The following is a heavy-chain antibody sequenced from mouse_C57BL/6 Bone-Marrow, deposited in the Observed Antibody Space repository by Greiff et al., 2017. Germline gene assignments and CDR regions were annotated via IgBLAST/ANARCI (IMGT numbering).Heavy chain of an antibody. Sequence: QVQLQQSGPELVKPGASVKISCKVSGYSFTSYYIHWVKQRPGQGLEWIGWIYPGSGNTKYNEKFKGKATLMADTSSSTAYMQLSSLTSEDSAVYYCARDYHYYGSSYEGFAYWGQGTLVTVSA. CDR1: GYSFTSYY. V-gene: IGHV1-66*01. CDR3: ARDYHYYGSSYEGFAY. CDR2: IYPGSGNT. J-gene: IGHJ3*01. D-gene: IGHD1-1*01.